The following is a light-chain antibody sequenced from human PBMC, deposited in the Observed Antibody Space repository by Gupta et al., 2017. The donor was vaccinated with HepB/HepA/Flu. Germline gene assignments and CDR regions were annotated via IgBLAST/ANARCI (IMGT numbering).Light chain of an antibody. V-gene: IGLV3-1*01. Sequence: SYDLIQPPSVSVSPGQTASITCSGDNLGDKYASWYQQKPGQSPVLVMYQDSKRPSGIPERFSGSNSGNTATLTISGTQAMDEADYYCQAWDSIVVFGGGTKLTVL. CDR2: QDS. J-gene: IGLJ2*01. CDR3: QAWDSIVV. CDR1: NLGDKY.